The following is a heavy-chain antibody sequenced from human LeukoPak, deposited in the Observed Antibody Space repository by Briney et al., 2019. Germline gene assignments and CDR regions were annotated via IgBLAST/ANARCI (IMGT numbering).Heavy chain of an antibody. CDR3: ARSPRYCSGGSCYFLHY. Sequence: SETLSLTCAVYGGSLSAYYWSWIRQPPGKGLEWIGEVNHSGSANYNPSLKSRVTMSVDTSKNQFSLKLSSVNAADTAVYYCARSPRYCSGGSCYFLHYWGQGTLVTVSS. J-gene: IGHJ4*02. CDR2: VNHSGSA. CDR1: GGSLSAYY. V-gene: IGHV4-34*01. D-gene: IGHD2-15*01.